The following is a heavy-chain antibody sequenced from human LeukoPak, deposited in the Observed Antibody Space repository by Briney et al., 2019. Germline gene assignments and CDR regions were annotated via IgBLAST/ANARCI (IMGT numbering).Heavy chain of an antibody. Sequence: SQTLSLTCTVSGGSISSGSYYWRWIRQPAGKGLEWSGRIYTSGSTNYNPSLKSRVTISVDTSKNQFSLKLSSVTAADTAVYYCARILLWFGELLHMDVWGKGTTVTVSS. CDR2: IYTSGST. CDR1: GGSISSGSYY. V-gene: IGHV4-61*02. J-gene: IGHJ6*03. D-gene: IGHD3-10*01. CDR3: ARILLWFGELLHMDV.